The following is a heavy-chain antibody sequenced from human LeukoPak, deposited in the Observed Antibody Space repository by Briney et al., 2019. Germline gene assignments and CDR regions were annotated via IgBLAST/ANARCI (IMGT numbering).Heavy chain of an antibody. Sequence: PGGSLRLSCAASGFTFSSYAMHWVRQAPGKGLEWVAVVSFDGDNKYYADSVKDRFTISRDNSQYTLYLQLNSLRAEDTAVYYCARDWTLNCWGQGTLVTVSS. CDR1: GFTFSSYA. V-gene: IGHV3-30-3*01. CDR2: VSFDGDNK. J-gene: IGHJ4*02. D-gene: IGHD3/OR15-3a*01. CDR3: ARDWTLNC.